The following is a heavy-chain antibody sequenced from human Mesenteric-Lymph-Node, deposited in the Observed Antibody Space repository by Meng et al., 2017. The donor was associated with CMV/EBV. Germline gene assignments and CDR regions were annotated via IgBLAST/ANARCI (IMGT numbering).Heavy chain of an antibody. V-gene: IGHV1-3*01. CDR2: INAGNGNT. D-gene: IGHD6-13*01. CDR3: ARVLIPYIAAAGTDY. CDR1: GYPFTSYA. Sequence: SGYPFTSYAMHWVRQDPGQRLEWMGWINAGNGNTKYSQKFQGRVTITRDTSASTAYMELSSLRSEDTAVYYCARVLIPYIAAAGTDYWGQGTLVTVSS. J-gene: IGHJ4*02.